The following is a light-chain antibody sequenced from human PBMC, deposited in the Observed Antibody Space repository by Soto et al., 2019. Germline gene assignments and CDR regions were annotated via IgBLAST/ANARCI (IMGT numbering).Light chain of an antibody. CDR3: QQYNSYWT. CDR1: QSISSW. Sequence: DIQMTQSPSTLSASVGDRVTITCRASQSISSWLAWYQQKPGKAPKLLIYDASSLESGVPSRFSGSGSATEFSLTISSLQPDDFATYYCQQYNSYWTFGQGKKVEIK. CDR2: DAS. V-gene: IGKV1-5*01. J-gene: IGKJ1*01.